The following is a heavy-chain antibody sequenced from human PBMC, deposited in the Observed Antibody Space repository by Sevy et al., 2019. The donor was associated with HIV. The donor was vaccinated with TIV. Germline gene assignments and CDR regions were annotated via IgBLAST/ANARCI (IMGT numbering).Heavy chain of an antibody. CDR2: INHSGST. Sequence: SENLSLTCAVYGGSFSGYYWSWIRQPPGKGLEWIGEINHSGSTNYNPSLKSRVTISVDTSKNQFSLKLSSVTAADTAVYYYARGVGYSSGWYSPVSYYGMDVWGQGTTVTVSS. D-gene: IGHD6-19*01. CDR3: ARGVGYSSGWYSPVSYYGMDV. J-gene: IGHJ6*02. V-gene: IGHV4-34*01. CDR1: GGSFSGYY.